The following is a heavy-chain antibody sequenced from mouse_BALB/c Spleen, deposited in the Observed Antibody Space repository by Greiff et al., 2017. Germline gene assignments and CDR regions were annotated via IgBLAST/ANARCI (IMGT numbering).Heavy chain of an antibody. J-gene: IGHJ4*01. CDR2: ISYSGST. D-gene: IGHD1-1*01. CDR1: GDSITSGY. V-gene: IGHV3-8*02. Sequence: EVKLMESGPSLVKPSQTLSLTCSVTGDSITSGYWNWIRKFPGNKLEYMGYISYSGSTYYNPSLKSRISITRDTSKNQYYLQLNSVTTEDTATYYCARIYYYGSSYVYAMDYWGQGTSVTVSS. CDR3: ARIYYYGSSYVYAMDY.